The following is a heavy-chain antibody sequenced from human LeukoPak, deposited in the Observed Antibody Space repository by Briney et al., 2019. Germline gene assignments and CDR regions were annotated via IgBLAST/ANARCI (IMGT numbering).Heavy chain of an antibody. CDR3: ARPGYDSRGSEIAVDY. D-gene: IGHD3-22*01. Sequence: GAPLQISGAGSGYFFTSYWDGCVRQLPGKRLEWMGIIYPGDSDTRYSPSFRGQVTISANKSISTAYLPWSSLKVSNTAMYYCARPGYDSRGSEIAVDYWGQAILVTASS. V-gene: IGHV5-51*01. CDR2: IYPGDSDT. CDR1: GYFFTSYW. J-gene: IGHJ4*02.